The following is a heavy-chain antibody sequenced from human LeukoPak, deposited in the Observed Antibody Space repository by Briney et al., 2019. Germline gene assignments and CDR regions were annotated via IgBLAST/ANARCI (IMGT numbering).Heavy chain of an antibody. CDR1: GGSIGTYY. D-gene: IGHD2-21*02. CDR3: ARVGLLAFDI. Sequence: SETLSLTCTVSGGSIGTYYWSWIRQPAGKGLEWIGRIHITGSTNYNPSLKSRVAMSLDTSKNQFFLKLDSLTAADTAVYYCARVGLLAFDIWGQGTMVTVSS. V-gene: IGHV4-4*07. J-gene: IGHJ3*02. CDR2: IHITGST.